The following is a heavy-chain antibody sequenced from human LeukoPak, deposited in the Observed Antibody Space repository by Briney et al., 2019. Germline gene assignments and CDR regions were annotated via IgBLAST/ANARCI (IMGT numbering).Heavy chain of an antibody. J-gene: IGHJ4*02. CDR1: GGSIGTYY. CDR2: SYISGGT. CDR3: ARRGIAVAGTRAPFDY. V-gene: IGHV4-4*07. Sequence: SETLSLTCTVSGGSIGTYYWSWVRQPAGKGLEWIGRSYISGGTRYNPSLESRVTMSLDPSRNLFSLELRSVTAADTAVYYCARRGIAVAGTRAPFDYWGQGTLVTVSS. D-gene: IGHD6-19*01.